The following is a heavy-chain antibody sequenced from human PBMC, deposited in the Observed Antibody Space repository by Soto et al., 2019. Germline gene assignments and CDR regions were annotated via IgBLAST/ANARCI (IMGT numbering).Heavy chain of an antibody. V-gene: IGHV6-1*01. D-gene: IGHD2-15*01. CDR2: TYYRSKWYN. CDR1: GDSVSINIAA. CDR3: ARGLLGYCSGGSCSRGYYYYGMDV. Sequence: SQTLSLTCVISGDSVSINIAAWNWIRQSPSRGLEWLGRTYYRSKWYNDYAVSVKSRITINPDTSKNQFSLQLNSVTPEDTAVYYCARGLLGYCSGGSCSRGYYYYGMDVWGQGTTVTVSS. J-gene: IGHJ6*02.